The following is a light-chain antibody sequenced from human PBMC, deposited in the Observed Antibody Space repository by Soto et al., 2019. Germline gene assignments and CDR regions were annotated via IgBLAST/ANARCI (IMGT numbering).Light chain of an antibody. CDR1: QSVRTN. CDR3: QQYGSSPQWT. CDR2: GAS. V-gene: IGKV3-15*01. Sequence: VMTQSPAILSVSPGERATLSCRASQSVRTNVAWYQQIPGQTPRLLIYGASTRATGIPVRFSGSASGTDFTLTISSLQPEDFAVYYCQQYGSSPQWTFGQGTKV. J-gene: IGKJ1*01.